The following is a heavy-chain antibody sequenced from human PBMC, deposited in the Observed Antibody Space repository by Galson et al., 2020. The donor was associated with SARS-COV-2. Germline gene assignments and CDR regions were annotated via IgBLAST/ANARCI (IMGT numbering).Heavy chain of an antibody. Sequence: SQTLSLTCTVSGGSISSGDYYWSWIRQPPGKGLEWIGYIYYSGSTYYNPSLKSRVTISVDTSKNQFSLKLSSVTAADTAVYYCAREKGVTSFGVVINPNWFDPWGQGTLVTVSS. CDR3: AREKGVTSFGVVINPNWFDP. D-gene: IGHD3-3*01. CDR1: GGSISSGDYY. CDR2: IYYSGST. J-gene: IGHJ5*02. V-gene: IGHV4-30-4*01.